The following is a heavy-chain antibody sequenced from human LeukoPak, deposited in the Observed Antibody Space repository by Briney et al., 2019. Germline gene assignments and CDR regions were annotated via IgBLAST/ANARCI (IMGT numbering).Heavy chain of an antibody. CDR3: ARVHRITIFGVVIRGYPLFDY. V-gene: IGHV4-61*01. Sequence: SETLSLTCTVSGGSVSSGSYYWSWIRQPPGKGLEWIGYIYYSGSTNYNPSLKSRVTISVDTSKNQFSLKLSSVTAADTAVYYCARVHRITIFGVVIRGYPLFDYWGQGTLVTVSS. CDR2: IYYSGST. D-gene: IGHD3-3*01. CDR1: GGSVSSGSYY. J-gene: IGHJ4*02.